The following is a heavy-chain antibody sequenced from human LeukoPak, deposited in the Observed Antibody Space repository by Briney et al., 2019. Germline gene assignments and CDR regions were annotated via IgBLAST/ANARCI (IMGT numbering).Heavy chain of an antibody. V-gene: IGHV1-2*02. Sequence: ASVKVSCKAAVYTFTGNYIHSVRQARGHGLEWMAWINPNSGSTNFAQKFQGSVTMTRDTSISTAYMELSGLRSDDTAMYYCASGVLSGSHSGAAYWGQGTLVTVSS. CDR1: VYTFTGNY. J-gene: IGHJ4*02. CDR3: ASGVLSGSHSGAAY. D-gene: IGHD1-26*01. CDR2: INPNSGST.